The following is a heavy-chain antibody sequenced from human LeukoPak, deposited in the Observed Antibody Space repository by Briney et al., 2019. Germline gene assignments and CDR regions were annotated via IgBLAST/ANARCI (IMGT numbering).Heavy chain of an antibody. CDR1: GGSFSGYY. D-gene: IGHD3-10*01. CDR2: INHSGST. J-gene: IGHJ4*02. Sequence: SETLSLTCAVYGGSFSGYYWSWIRQPPGKGLEWIGEINHSGSTNYNPSLKSRLTISVDTSKNQFSLKLSSVTAADTAVYYCASIYGSGSYYPLWYWGQGTLVTVSS. CDR3: ASIYGSGSYYPLWY. V-gene: IGHV4-34*01.